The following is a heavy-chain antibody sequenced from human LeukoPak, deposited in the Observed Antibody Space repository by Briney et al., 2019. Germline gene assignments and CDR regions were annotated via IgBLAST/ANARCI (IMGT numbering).Heavy chain of an antibody. CDR1: GFTSSSYS. CDR3: ARDSPYGDFFDY. CDR2: ISSSSSYR. Sequence: RGSLRLSCAPSGFTSSSYSMSCGPDAPGEGLEWGSPISSSSSYRYYADSVKSRVTISRDNAKNSLYLQMNSLRAEDAAVYYCARDSPYGDFFDYWGQGTLVTVSS. J-gene: IGHJ4*02. D-gene: IGHD4-17*01. V-gene: IGHV3-21*01.